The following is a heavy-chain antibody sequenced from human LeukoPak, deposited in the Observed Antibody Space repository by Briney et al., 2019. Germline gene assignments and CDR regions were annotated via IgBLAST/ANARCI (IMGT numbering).Heavy chain of an antibody. CDR3: AKGLSTGWFDP. J-gene: IGHJ5*02. CDR1: GYTFIAYY. V-gene: IGHV1-2*02. Sequence: ASVKVSCKASGYTFIAYYMHWVRQAPGQGLEWMGWINANSGDTNYAQKFQGRVTMTRDTSISAAYMDLSRLRSDDTAVYYCAKGLSTGWFDPWG. CDR2: INANSGDT.